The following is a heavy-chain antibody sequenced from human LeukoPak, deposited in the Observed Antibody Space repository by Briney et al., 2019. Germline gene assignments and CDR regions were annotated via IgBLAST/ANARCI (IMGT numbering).Heavy chain of an antibody. CDR1: GFTFGSYG. V-gene: IGHV3-33*01. CDR2: IWYDGSNK. J-gene: IGHJ4*02. CDR3: ARVRPYDYVWGSYRPFDY. Sequence: GGSLRLSCAASGFTFGSYGMHWVRQAPGKGLEWVAVIWYDGSNKYYADSVKGRFTISRDNSKNTLDLQMNSLRAEDTAVYYCARVRPYDYVWGSYRPFDYWGQGTLVTVSS. D-gene: IGHD3-16*02.